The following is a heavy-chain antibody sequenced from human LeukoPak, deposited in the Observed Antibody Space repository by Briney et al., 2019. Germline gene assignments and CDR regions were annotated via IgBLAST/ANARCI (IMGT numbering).Heavy chain of an antibody. CDR2: INQSGST. CDR1: GGSLSPYY. CDR3: ATLGGLYYESHGYPDFDH. V-gene: IGHV4-34*01. D-gene: IGHD3-22*01. J-gene: IGHJ4*02. Sequence: PSETLSLTCSVSGGSLSPYYWSWIRQPPGGGVGWVGEINQSGSTNYNPSLKSRVTISVEKFKNQFSLEVTSVTAEDTAIYYCATLGGLYYESHGYPDFDHWGQGTLVTVSS.